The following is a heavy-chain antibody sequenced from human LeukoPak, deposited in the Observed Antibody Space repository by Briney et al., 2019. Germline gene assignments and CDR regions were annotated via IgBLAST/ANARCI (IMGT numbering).Heavy chain of an antibody. Sequence: GESLKISCKGSGYSFTSYWIGWVRQAPGQGLEWMGWISTDNGNTNYAQKLQGRVTMTTDTSTSTAYMELRSLRSDDTAVYYCARDTGDYSRTFDYWGQGTLVTVSS. CDR2: ISTDNGNT. CDR3: ARDTGDYSRTFDY. D-gene: IGHD6-13*01. V-gene: IGHV1-18*04. J-gene: IGHJ4*02. CDR1: GYSFTSYW.